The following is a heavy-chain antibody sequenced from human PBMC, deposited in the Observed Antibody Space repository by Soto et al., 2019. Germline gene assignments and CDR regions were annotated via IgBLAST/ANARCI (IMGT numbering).Heavy chain of an antibody. Sequence: EVQLLESGGDLVQPGGSVRLSCAASGFTFSSYAMSWVRQAPGKGLEWVSIISGSDNITYYADSAKGRFTISRDNSKSTLYLQMNTLRAEDTATYYCATLRGSGTYQFYYGMDVWGQGATVTVSS. CDR1: GFTFSSYA. V-gene: IGHV3-23*01. J-gene: IGHJ6*02. D-gene: IGHD1-26*01. CDR3: ATLRGSGTYQFYYGMDV. CDR2: ISGSDNIT.